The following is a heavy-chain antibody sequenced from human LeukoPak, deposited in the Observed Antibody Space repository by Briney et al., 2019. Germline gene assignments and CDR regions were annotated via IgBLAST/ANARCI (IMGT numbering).Heavy chain of an antibody. Sequence: PSETLSLTCTVSGYSISSGYYWGWIRQPPGRGLEWIGSIYHSGNTYYNPSLRSRVTISVDTSRNQFSLKVNSVTAADTAVYYCARVGGSGSSSLWGQGTLVTVSS. CDR2: IYHSGNT. J-gene: IGHJ4*02. D-gene: IGHD3-10*01. V-gene: IGHV4-38-2*02. CDR3: ARVGGSGSSSL. CDR1: GYSISSGYY.